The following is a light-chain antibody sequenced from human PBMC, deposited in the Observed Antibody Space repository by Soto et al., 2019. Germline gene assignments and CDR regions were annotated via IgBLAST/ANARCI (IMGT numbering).Light chain of an antibody. CDR3: QQYRSSPPLT. Sequence: EIVLTQSPGTLSLSPGERATLSCRASQSVSSSLAWYQQKPGQAPRLLIYGASSRATGNPDRFSGSGSGTDFTLAISRLEPEDFAVYYCQQYRSSPPLTFGGGTKVEIK. V-gene: IGKV3-20*01. CDR2: GAS. CDR1: QSVSSS. J-gene: IGKJ4*01.